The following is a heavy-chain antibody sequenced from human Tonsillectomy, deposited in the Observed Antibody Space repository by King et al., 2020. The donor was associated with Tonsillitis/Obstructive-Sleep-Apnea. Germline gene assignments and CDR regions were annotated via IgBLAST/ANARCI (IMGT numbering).Heavy chain of an antibody. CDR2: ISYDGSKK. V-gene: IGHV3-30*04. D-gene: IGHD3-3*01. Sequence: QVQLVESGGGAVQPGRSLRLSCAASGFTFSSYAMHWVRQAPGKGLEWGAVISYDGSKKYYADSVKGRFTISRDKSKNTLYLQMNSLRAEDTAVYYCARGGRFLEWLLKNWFDPWGQGTLVTVSS. CDR3: ARGGRFLEWLLKNWFDP. CDR1: GFTFSSYA. J-gene: IGHJ5*02.